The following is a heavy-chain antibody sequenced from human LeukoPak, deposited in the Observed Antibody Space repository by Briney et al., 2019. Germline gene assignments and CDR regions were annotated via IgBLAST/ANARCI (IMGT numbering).Heavy chain of an antibody. Sequence: VASVKVSCKASGYTFTSYYMHWVRQAPGQGLEWMGIINPSGGSTSYAQKFQGRVTMTRDTSTSTVYMELSSLRSEDTAVYYCAINNCSSTSCPLIADYWGQGTLVTVSS. CDR1: GYTFTSYY. V-gene: IGHV1-46*01. CDR2: INPSGGST. J-gene: IGHJ4*02. D-gene: IGHD2-2*01. CDR3: AINNCSSTSCPLIADY.